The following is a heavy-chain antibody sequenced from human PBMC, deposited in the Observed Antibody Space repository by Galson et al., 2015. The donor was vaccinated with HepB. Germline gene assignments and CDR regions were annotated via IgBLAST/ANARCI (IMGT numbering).Heavy chain of an antibody. D-gene: IGHD2-2*01. CDR1: GFTFSSYA. Sequence: SLRLSCGASGFTFSSYAMNWVRQAPGKGLEWVAAVSGSAAGTEYGITTDYADSVKGRFTISRDNSKNTLYLQMNSLRAEDTAVYYCAKVGPSCSSTRCSDYYFDYWGQGTLVTVSS. J-gene: IGHJ4*02. CDR3: AKVGPSCSSTRCSDYYFDY. CDR2: VSGSAAGTEYGITT. V-gene: IGHV3-23*01.